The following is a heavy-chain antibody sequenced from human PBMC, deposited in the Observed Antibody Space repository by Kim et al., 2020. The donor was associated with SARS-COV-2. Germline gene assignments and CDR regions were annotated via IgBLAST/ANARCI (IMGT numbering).Heavy chain of an antibody. CDR1: GFTFCSYS. V-gene: IGHV3-74*01. J-gene: IGHJ4*01. Sequence: VGSRRLSCAASGFTFCSYSLHWVRQAPGKGLVWVSRINSDGSSTFYADSVKGRFTISRDNSKNTLYLHMNSLRAEDTALYYCARGHSFDSSIYFCYFDY. CDR3: ARGHSFDSSIYFCYFDY. D-gene: IGHD3-22*01. CDR2: INSDGSST.